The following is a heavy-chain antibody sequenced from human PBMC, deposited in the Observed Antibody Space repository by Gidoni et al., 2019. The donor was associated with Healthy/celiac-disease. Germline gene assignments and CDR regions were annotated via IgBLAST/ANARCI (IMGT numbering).Heavy chain of an antibody. CDR1: GGSISSYY. CDR2: IYYSGST. V-gene: IGHV4-59*01. J-gene: IGHJ4*02. CDR3: ARSRAAAIFYFDY. D-gene: IGHD2-2*01. Sequence: QVQLQESAPGLVKPSETLFLTCTVSGGSISSYYWSWIRQPPGKGLEWIGYIYYSGSTSYNPAHKSRVTISVDTSKNQFSLKLSSVTAADTAVYYCARSRAAAIFYFDYWGQGTLVTVSS.